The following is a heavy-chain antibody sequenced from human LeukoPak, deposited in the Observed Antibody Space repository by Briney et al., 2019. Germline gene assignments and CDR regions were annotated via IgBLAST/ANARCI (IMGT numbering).Heavy chain of an antibody. CDR1: GFTFSNYA. V-gene: IGHV3-23*01. J-gene: IGHJ4*02. CDR3: ARVAAGYSVNYFDY. CDR2: ISGDGGGT. D-gene: IGHD4-23*01. Sequence: SGGSLRLSCAASGFTFSNYAMNWVRQAPGKGLEWVSAISGDGGGTYYADSVKGRFTISRDNVENSLYLQMNSLRDEDTAVYYCARVAAGYSVNYFDYWGQGTLVTVSS.